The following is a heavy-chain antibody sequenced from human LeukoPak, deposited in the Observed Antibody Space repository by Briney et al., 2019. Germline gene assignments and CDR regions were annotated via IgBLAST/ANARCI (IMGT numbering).Heavy chain of an antibody. Sequence: ASVKVSCKASGYTFTGYYMHWVRQAPGQGLEWMGWINPNSGGTNYAQKFQDRVTMTRDTSISTAYMELSRLRSDDTAVYYCARTSPLGATYFDYWGQGTLVTVSS. J-gene: IGHJ4*02. CDR2: INPNSGGT. D-gene: IGHD1-26*01. V-gene: IGHV1-2*02. CDR1: GYTFTGYY. CDR3: ARTSPLGATYFDY.